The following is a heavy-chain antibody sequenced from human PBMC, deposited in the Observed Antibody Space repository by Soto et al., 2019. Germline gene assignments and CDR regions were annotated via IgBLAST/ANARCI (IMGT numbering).Heavy chain of an antibody. V-gene: IGHV5-51*01. CDR2: IYPAPSDA. CDR3: ARPIFFSTSCYTGSRHFFDY. Sequence: PGESLKISCKGSGYSFSNYWIVWLRQMPGKGLEWMGIIYPAPSDARYSPPFQGQVTISGDNAISTAYMQWSSLKASDTAMYYCARPIFFSTSCYTGSRHFFDYWGQGGLGTASS. CDR1: GYSFSNYW. D-gene: IGHD2-2*02. J-gene: IGHJ4*02.